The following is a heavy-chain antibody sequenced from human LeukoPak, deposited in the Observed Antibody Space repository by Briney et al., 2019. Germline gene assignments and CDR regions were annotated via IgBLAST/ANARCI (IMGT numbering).Heavy chain of an antibody. Sequence: GGSLRLSCAASGFTFSSYAMYWVRQAPGKGLEWVAVISYDGINKYYADSVKGRFTISRDNSENTLYLQMNSLRAEDTAVYYCARDFRAVAGNFEYWGQGTLVTLSS. J-gene: IGHJ4*02. D-gene: IGHD6-19*01. V-gene: IGHV3-30-3*01. CDR1: GFTFSSYA. CDR3: ARDFRAVAGNFEY. CDR2: ISYDGINK.